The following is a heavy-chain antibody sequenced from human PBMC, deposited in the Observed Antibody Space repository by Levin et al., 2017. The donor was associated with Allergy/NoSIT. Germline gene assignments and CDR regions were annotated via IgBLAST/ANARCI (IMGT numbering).Heavy chain of an antibody. CDR2: ISAYNGNT. J-gene: IGHJ4*02. V-gene: IGHV1-18*01. CDR1: GYTFTSYG. CDR3: ARMIVYYDSSGRYFDY. Sequence: PGESLKISCKASGYTFTSYGISWVRQAPGQGLEWMGWISAYNGNTNYAQKLQGRVTMTTDTSTSTAYMELRSLRSDDTAVYYCARMIVYYDSSGRYFDYWGQGTLVTVSS. D-gene: IGHD3-22*01.